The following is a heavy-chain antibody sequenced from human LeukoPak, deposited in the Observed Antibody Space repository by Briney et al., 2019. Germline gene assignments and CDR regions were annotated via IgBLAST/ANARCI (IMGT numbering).Heavy chain of an antibody. CDR3: ARDRIAAVNWFDP. CDR1: GFTFSSYS. D-gene: IGHD6-13*01. V-gene: IGHV3-21*01. Sequence: GGSLRLSCAASGFTFSSYSMNWARQDPGKGLEWVSSISSSSSYIYYADSVKGRFTISRDNAKNSLYLQMNSLRAEDTAVYYCARDRIAAVNWFDPWGQGTLVTVSS. J-gene: IGHJ5*02. CDR2: ISSSSSYI.